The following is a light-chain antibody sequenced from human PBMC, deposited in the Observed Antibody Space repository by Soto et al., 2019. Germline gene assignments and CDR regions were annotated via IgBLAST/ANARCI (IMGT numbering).Light chain of an antibody. Sequence: ETAMTQSPATLSVSPGERATLSWRASQSITSNLAWYQQEPGQAPRLLIYGASTRATGIPARFSGSGSGTEFTLTISSLKYEDFAVYYCQSYNNWPLTFGGGTKVDIK. CDR1: QSITSN. J-gene: IGKJ4*01. V-gene: IGKV3-15*01. CDR3: QSYNNWPLT. CDR2: GAS.